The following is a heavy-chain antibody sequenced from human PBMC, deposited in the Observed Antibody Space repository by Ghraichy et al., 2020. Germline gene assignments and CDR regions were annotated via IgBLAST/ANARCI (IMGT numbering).Heavy chain of an antibody. CDR1: GDSVSSNSAA. J-gene: IGHJ4*02. CDR3: ARALRRPRLMLINKIAAAYTNFDY. D-gene: IGHD6-13*01. Sequence: SQTLSLTCAISGDSVSSNSAAWNWIRQSPSRGLEWLGRTYYRSKWYNDYAVSVKSRITINPDTSKNQFSLQLNSVTPEDTAVYYCARALRRPRLMLINKIAAAYTNFDYWGQGTLVTVSS. CDR2: TYYRSKWYN. V-gene: IGHV6-1*01.